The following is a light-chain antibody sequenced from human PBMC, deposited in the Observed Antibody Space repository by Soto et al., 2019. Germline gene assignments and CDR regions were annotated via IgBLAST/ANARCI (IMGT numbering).Light chain of an antibody. CDR3: QKYNNWPPLT. V-gene: IGKV3-15*01. CDR2: GAS. Sequence: ELVITQSPATLSLSPWERATLSCSGSQSVSSNLAWYQQKPGQAPRLLIYGASTRATGIPARFSGSGSGTEFTLTISSLQSEDFAVYYCQKYNNWPPLTFGTGTKVDIK. J-gene: IGKJ3*01. CDR1: QSVSSN.